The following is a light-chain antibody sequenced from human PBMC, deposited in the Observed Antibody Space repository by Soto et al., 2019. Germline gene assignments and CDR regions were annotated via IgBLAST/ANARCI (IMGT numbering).Light chain of an antibody. V-gene: IGKV3-15*01. CDR1: QSVSSN. CDR3: QHHNNWPT. CDR2: GAS. J-gene: IGKJ5*01. Sequence: EIVMTQSPATLSVSPGERDTLSCRASQSVSSNLAWYQQKPGQAPRLLIYGASTRVTGIPARFSGSGSGTEFTLTITSLQSEDFALYYCQHHNNWPTFGEGTRLEI.